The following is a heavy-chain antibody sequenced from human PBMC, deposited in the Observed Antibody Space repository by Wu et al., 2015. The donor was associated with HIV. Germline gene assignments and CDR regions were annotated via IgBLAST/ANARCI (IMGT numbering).Heavy chain of an antibody. D-gene: IGHD3-10*01. Sequence: QVQLVQSGAEVKKPGASVKVSCKASGYTFTSYGISWVRQAPGQGLEWMGWISAYNGNTNYAQKLQGRVTMTTDTSTSTAYMELRSLRSDDTAVYYCAREFRYYGSGNFRYYYYGMDVWGQGTTVTVSS. CDR2: ISAYNGNT. J-gene: IGHJ6*02. CDR1: GYTFTSYG. V-gene: IGHV1-18*01. CDR3: AREFRYYGSGNFRYYYYGMDV.